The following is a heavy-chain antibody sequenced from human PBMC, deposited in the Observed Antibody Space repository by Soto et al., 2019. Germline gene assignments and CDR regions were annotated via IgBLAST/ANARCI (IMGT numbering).Heavy chain of an antibody. CDR3: AHSGCSGGSRYSYYYMDV. J-gene: IGHJ6*03. V-gene: IGHV2-5*02. D-gene: IGHD2-15*01. CDR1: GFSLSTSGVG. Sequence: ESGPTLVNPTQTLTLTCTFSGFSLSTSGVGVGWIRQPPGKALEWLALIYWDDDKRYSPSLKSRLTTTKDTSKNQVVLTMTNMDPVDTATYYCAHSGCSGGSRYSYYYMDVWGKGTTVTVSS. CDR2: IYWDDDK.